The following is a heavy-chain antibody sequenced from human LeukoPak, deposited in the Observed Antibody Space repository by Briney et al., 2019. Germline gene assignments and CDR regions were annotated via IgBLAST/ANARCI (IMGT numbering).Heavy chain of an antibody. Sequence: GGSLRLSCAASGFTFSSYAIHWVRQAPGKGLEWVAVISYDGSNKYYADSVKGRFTISRDNSKNTLYLQMNSLRAEDTAVYYCARGGWELRAFDIWGQGTMVTVSS. V-gene: IGHV3-30-3*01. CDR2: ISYDGSNK. D-gene: IGHD1-26*01. CDR1: GFTFSSYA. J-gene: IGHJ3*02. CDR3: ARGGWELRAFDI.